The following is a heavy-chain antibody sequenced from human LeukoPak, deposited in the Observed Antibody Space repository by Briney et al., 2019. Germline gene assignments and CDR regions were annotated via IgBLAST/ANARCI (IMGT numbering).Heavy chain of an antibody. CDR3: AKGQSAKKRWLQYQRANDAFDI. CDR2: INPSGGST. Sequence: GASVKVSCKASGYTFTSYYMHWVRQAPGQGLEWMGIINPSGGSTSYAQKFQGRVTMTRDMSTSTVYMELSSLRSEDTAVYYCAKGQSAKKRWLQYQRANDAFDIWGQGAMVTVSS. V-gene: IGHV1-46*01. CDR1: GYTFTSYY. D-gene: IGHD5-24*01. J-gene: IGHJ3*02.